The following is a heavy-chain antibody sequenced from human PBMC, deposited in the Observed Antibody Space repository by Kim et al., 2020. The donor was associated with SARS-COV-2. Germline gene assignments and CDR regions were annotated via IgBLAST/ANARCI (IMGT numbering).Heavy chain of an antibody. Sequence: GGSLRLSCAASGFTFNSYAMSWVRQAPGKGLEWVSTVSGGGDNTYYADAVQGRFTISRDNSKNTLYLQMNSLRLEDTAIYYCAKWGSPLVAIRQLHYWGQGTLVSVSS. V-gene: IGHV3-23*01. CDR3: AKWGSPLVAIRQLHY. CDR2: VSGGGDNT. CDR1: GFTFNSYA. J-gene: IGHJ4*02. D-gene: IGHD5-12*01.